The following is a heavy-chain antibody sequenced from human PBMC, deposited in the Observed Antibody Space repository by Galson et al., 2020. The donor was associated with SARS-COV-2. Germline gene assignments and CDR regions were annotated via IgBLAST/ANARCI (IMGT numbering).Heavy chain of an antibody. CDR3: TRDGRGSGSYYPY. Sequence: GGSLRLSCTASGFTFGDYAMSWFRQPPGKGLEWVGFISSNAYGGTTEYAASVKGRFTISRDDSKSIADLQMNSLKTEDTAVYYCTRDGRGSGSYYPYWGQGTLVTVSS. CDR2: ISSNAYGGTT. V-gene: IGHV3-49*03. D-gene: IGHD3-10*01. CDR1: GFTFGDYA. J-gene: IGHJ4*02.